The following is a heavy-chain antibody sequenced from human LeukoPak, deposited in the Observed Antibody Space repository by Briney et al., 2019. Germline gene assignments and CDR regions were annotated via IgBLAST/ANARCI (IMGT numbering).Heavy chain of an antibody. CDR2: IYYSGST. J-gene: IGHJ5*02. D-gene: IGHD3-10*01. CDR1: GGSISSSSYY. CDR3: ARGGALWFGEFRWFDP. Sequence: SETLSLTCTVSGGSISSSSYYWGWIRQPPGKGLEWIGSIYYSGSTYYNPSLKSRVTISVDTSKNQFSLKLSSVTAADTAVYYCARGGALWFGEFRWFDPWGQGTLVTVSS. V-gene: IGHV4-39*01.